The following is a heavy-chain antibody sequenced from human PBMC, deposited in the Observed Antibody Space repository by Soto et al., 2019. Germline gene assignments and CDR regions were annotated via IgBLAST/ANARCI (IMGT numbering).Heavy chain of an antibody. CDR3: ARDTVTRYYYYGMDV. V-gene: IGHV1-69*13. CDR1: GGTFSSYA. CDR2: IIPIFGTA. J-gene: IGHJ6*02. D-gene: IGHD4-17*01. Sequence: ASVKVSCKASGGTFSSYAISWVRQAPGQGLEWMGGIIPIFGTANYAQKFQGRVTITADESTSTAYMELSSLRSEDTAVYYCARDTVTRYYYYGMDVWGQGTTVTVSS.